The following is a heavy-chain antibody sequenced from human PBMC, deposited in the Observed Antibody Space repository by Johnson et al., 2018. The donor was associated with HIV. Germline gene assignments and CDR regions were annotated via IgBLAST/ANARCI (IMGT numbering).Heavy chain of an antibody. D-gene: IGHD2-21*02. Sequence: QLVESGGGVVQPGRSLRLSCAASGFTFSSYWMSWVRQAPGKGLEWVANIKQDGSEKYYVDSVKGRFTISRDTAKNSLYLQMNSLRAEDTAVYYCARVRTRLLFLRGHASRDAFDIWGQGTMVTVSS. CDR2: IKQDGSEK. J-gene: IGHJ3*02. CDR3: ARVRTRLLFLRGHASRDAFDI. CDR1: GFTFSSYW. V-gene: IGHV3-7*01.